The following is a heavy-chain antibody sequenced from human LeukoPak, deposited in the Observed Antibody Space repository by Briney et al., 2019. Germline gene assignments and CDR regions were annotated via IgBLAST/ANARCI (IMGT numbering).Heavy chain of an antibody. CDR2: IYHSGST. Sequence: SETLSLTCTVSGYSISSGYYWGWIRQPPGKGPEWIGSIYHSGSTYYNPSLKSRVTISVDTSRNQFSLRLSSVTAADTAVYYCTRFCVGGSCQSGPDYWGQGTLVTVSS. J-gene: IGHJ4*02. CDR3: TRFCVGGSCQSGPDY. CDR1: GYSISSGYY. D-gene: IGHD2-15*01. V-gene: IGHV4-38-2*02.